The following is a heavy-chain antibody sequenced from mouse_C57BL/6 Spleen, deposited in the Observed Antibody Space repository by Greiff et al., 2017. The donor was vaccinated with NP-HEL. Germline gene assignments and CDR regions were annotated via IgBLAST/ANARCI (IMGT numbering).Heavy chain of an antibody. J-gene: IGHJ1*03. Sequence: VKLQESGAELVKPGASVKLSCKASGYTFTEYTIHWVKQRSGQGLEWIGWFYPGSGSIKYNEKFKDKATLTADKSSSTAYMELSRMTSEDSAVYFCARDGYYYGSSYWYFDVWGTGTTVTVSS. CDR3: ARDGYYYGSSYWYFDV. CDR2: FYPGSGSI. V-gene: IGHV1-62-2*01. D-gene: IGHD1-1*01. CDR1: GYTFTEYT.